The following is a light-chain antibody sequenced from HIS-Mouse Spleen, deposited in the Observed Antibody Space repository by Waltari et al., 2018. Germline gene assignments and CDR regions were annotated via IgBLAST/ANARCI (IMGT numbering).Light chain of an antibody. V-gene: IGLV1-44*01. CDR3: AAWDDSLNGPV. CDR1: SSNIGSNT. J-gene: IGLJ3*02. CDR2: SNN. Sequence: QSVLTQTPSASGTPGQRVTIDCSGSSSNIGSNTVNWYQQRPGTAPKLPIYSNNQRPSGVPDRFSGSKSGTSASLAISGLQSEDEADYYCAAWDDSLNGPVFGGGTKLTVL.